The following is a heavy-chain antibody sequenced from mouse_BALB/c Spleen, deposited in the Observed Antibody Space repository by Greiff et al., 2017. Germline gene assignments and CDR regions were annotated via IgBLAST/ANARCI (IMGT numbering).Heavy chain of an antibody. CDR1: GFAFSSYD. Sequence: EVKVVESGGGLVKPGGSLKLSCAASGFAFSSYDMSWVRQTPEKRLEWVAYISSGGGSTYYPDTVKGRFTISRDNAKNTLYLQMSRLKSEDTAMYYCARRSRYGFAYWGQGTLVTVSA. V-gene: IGHV5-12-1*01. CDR2: ISSGGGST. CDR3: ARRSRYGFAY. J-gene: IGHJ3*01.